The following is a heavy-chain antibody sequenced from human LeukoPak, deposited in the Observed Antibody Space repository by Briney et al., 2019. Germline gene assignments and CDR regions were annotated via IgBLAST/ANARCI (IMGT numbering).Heavy chain of an antibody. CDR1: GYTFIGYY. CDR3: ARALSYCSKGVCHSLDEWVPYGMDV. CDR2: INPNSGGT. J-gene: IGHJ6*02. Sequence: ASVKVSCKASGYTFIGYYMHWVRQAPGQGPEWMGWINPNSGGTNYAQKFQGRVTMTRDTSISTAYMELSRLRSDDTAVYYCARALSYCSKGVCHSLDEWVPYGMDVWGQGTTVTVSS. V-gene: IGHV1-2*02. D-gene: IGHD2-8*01.